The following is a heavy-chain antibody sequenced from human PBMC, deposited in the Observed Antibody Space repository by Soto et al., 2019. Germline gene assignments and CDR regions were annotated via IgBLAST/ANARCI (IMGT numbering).Heavy chain of an antibody. J-gene: IGHJ6*03. V-gene: IGHV5-51*01. CDR2: IYPGDSDT. Sequence: PGESLKISCKGSGYSFTSYWIGWVRQMPGKGLEWMGIIYPGDSDTRYSPSFQGQVTISADKSISTAYLQWSSLKASDTAMYYCARLSRVSNSGYNYYYYYYMDVWGKGTTVTVSS. CDR3: ARLSRVSNSGYNYYYYYYMDV. CDR1: GYSFTSYW. D-gene: IGHD5-12*01.